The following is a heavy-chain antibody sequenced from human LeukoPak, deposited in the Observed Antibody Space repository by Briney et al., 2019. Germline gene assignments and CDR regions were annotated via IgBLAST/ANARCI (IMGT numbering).Heavy chain of an antibody. CDR3: ARSGSAAAEDY. J-gene: IGHJ4*02. Sequence: PGGSLRLSCAASGFTFSSYAMHWVRQAPGKGLEWVAVISYDGSNKYYADSVKGRFTISRDNSKNTLYLQMNSLRAEDTAVYYCARSGSAAAEDYWGQGTLVTVSS. V-gene: IGHV3-30-3*01. CDR1: GFTFSSYA. CDR2: ISYDGSNK. D-gene: IGHD6-13*01.